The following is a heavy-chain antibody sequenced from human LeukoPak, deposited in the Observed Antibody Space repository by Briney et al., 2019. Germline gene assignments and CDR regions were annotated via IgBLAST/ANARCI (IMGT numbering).Heavy chain of an antibody. D-gene: IGHD3-10*01. CDR1: GGSFSGYY. J-gene: IGHJ4*02. Sequence: SETLSLTCAVYGGSFSGYYWSWIRQPPGKGLEWIGEINHSGSTNYNPSLKSRVTISVDTSKNQFSLKLSSVTAADTAVYYCARVQRYYGSGSYYFDYWGQGTLVTVPS. CDR2: INHSGST. CDR3: ARVQRYYGSGSYYFDY. V-gene: IGHV4-34*01.